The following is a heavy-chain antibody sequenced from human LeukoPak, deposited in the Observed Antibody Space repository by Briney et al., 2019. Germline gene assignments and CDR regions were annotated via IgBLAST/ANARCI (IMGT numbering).Heavy chain of an antibody. D-gene: IGHD6-13*01. V-gene: IGHV3-30*04. CDR1: GFTFSSYA. CDR2: IPYDGSNK. Sequence: GGSLRLSCAASGFTFSSYAMHWVRQAPGKGLEWVALIPYDGSNKYYADSVKGRFTVSRDNSENTLYLQMNSLRAEDTAVYYCVRGAYSSSWLNFDYWGQGTLVTVSS. CDR3: VRGAYSSSWLNFDY. J-gene: IGHJ4*02.